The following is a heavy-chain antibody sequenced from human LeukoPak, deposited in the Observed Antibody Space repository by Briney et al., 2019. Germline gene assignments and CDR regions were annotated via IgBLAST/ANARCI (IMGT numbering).Heavy chain of an antibody. CDR2: INHSGST. V-gene: IGHV4-34*01. CDR3: ARGAGDSSGYYLAGWFDP. Sequence: SETLSLTCAVYGGSFSGYYWSWIRQPPGKGLEWIGEINHSGSTNYNPSLKSRVTISVDTSKNQFSLKLSSVTAADTAVYYCARGAGDSSGYYLAGWFDPWGQGTLVTVSS. CDR1: GGSFSGYY. D-gene: IGHD3-22*01. J-gene: IGHJ5*02.